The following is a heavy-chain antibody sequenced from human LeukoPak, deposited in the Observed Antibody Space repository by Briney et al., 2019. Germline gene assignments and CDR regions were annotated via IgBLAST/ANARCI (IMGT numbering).Heavy chain of an antibody. V-gene: IGHV3-23*01. CDR2: LSGSGDDT. D-gene: IGHD5-24*01. J-gene: IGHJ4*02. CDR1: GFTFSSYA. CDR3: AVQRGRDGYNTFDY. Sequence: GGSLRLSCAASGFTFSSYAMSWVRQAPGKGLEWVSGLSGSGDDTYYADSVKGRFTISRDNSKNTLYLQMNSLRAEDTAVYYCAVQRGRDGYNTFDYWGQGTLVTVSS.